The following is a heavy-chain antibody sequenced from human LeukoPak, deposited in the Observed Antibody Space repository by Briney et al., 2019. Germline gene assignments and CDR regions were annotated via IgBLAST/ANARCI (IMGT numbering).Heavy chain of an antibody. Sequence: GGSLRLSCAASGFTFSSYGMHWVRQAPCKGLEWVAVISYDGSNKYYADSVKGRFTISRDNSKNTLYLQMNSLRAEDTAVYYCAKDPTHDYGDHMAYYFDYWGQGTLVTVSS. CDR3: AKDPTHDYGDHMAYYFDY. J-gene: IGHJ4*02. CDR1: GFTFSSYG. CDR2: ISYDGSNK. D-gene: IGHD4-17*01. V-gene: IGHV3-30*18.